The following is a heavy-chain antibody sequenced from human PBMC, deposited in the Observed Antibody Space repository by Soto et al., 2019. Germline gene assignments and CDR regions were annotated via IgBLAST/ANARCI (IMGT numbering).Heavy chain of an antibody. CDR2: IKSKTDGGTT. Sequence: EVQLVESGGGLVKPGGSLRLSCAASGFTFSNAWMNWVRQAPGKGLEWVGRIKSKTDGGTTDYAAPVKGRFTISRDDSKNTLYLQMNSLKTEDTAVYYCTTKMGWELLWGEDYFDYWGQGTLVTVSS. V-gene: IGHV3-15*07. D-gene: IGHD1-26*01. J-gene: IGHJ4*02. CDR1: GFTFSNAW. CDR3: TTKMGWELLWGEDYFDY.